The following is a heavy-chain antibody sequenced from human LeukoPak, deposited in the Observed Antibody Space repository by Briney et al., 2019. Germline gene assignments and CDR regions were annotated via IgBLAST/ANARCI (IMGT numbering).Heavy chain of an antibody. CDR1: GFTFSSYA. Sequence: GGSLRLSCAASGFTFSSYAMSWVRQAPGKGLEWVSSISSSSSYIYYADSMKGRFTISRDNAKNSLYLQMNSLRAEDTAVYFCAGGIYTSSPRNPKNFFDYWGQGTLVTVS. CDR3: AGGIYTSSPRNPKNFFDY. J-gene: IGHJ4*02. D-gene: IGHD2-2*02. CDR2: ISSSSSYI. V-gene: IGHV3-21*01.